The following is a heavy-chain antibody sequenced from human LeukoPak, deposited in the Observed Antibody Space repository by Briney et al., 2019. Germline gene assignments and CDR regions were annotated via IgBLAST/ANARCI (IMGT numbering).Heavy chain of an antibody. Sequence: GGSLRLSCAASGFTFSAYSMNWVRHTPGRGLEWVANINGRGITIHYADSFGGRFTISRDNTKNSLNLQMNNLRAEDTGLYYCARDQPSVGWGFDSWGRGTLVIVSS. D-gene: IGHD2-15*01. CDR1: GFTFSAYS. CDR3: ARDQPSVGWGFDS. J-gene: IGHJ4*02. CDR2: INGRGITI. V-gene: IGHV3-48*04.